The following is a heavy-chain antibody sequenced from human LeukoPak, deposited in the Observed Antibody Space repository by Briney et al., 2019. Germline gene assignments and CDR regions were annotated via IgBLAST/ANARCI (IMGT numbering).Heavy chain of an antibody. CDR3: ARDLNDLLQNYRSTWYPADY. V-gene: IGHV3-74*01. CDR2: INNDGSDT. Sequence: GGSLRLSCAASGFTFSTYWMNWVRQVPGKGLVWVSRINNDGSDTAYAGSVKGRFTISRDNAKNTLYLQMNSLRAEDSAVYFCARDLNDLLQNYRSTWYPADYWGPGTLVTVSS. J-gene: IGHJ4*02. CDR1: GFTFSTYW. D-gene: IGHD6-13*01.